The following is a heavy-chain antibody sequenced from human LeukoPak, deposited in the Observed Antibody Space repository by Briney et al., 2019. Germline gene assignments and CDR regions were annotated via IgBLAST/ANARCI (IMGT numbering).Heavy chain of an antibody. CDR2: IYYSGST. Sequence: SETLSLTCTVSGGSISSYYWSWIRQPPGKGLEWIGYIYYSGSTNYNPSLKSRVTISVDTSKNQLSLKLSSVTAADTAVYSCVRHVARAFDIWGQGTKVTVSS. V-gene: IGHV4-59*08. CDR3: VRHVARAFDI. CDR1: GGSISSYY. J-gene: IGHJ3*02.